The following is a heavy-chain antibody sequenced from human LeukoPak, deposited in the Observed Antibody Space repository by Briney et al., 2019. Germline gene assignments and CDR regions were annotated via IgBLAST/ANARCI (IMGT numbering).Heavy chain of an antibody. CDR1: GFTFSRYW. CDR3: ARKGAGYSGYGIDY. CDR2: IKQDGSEK. Sequence: GGSLRLSCAASGFTFSRYWMTWVRQAPGKGLEWVANIKQDGSEKYYVDSVKGRFTISRDDAKNSLYLQMNSLRAEDTAVYYCARKGAGYSGYGIDYWGQGTLVTVSS. J-gene: IGHJ4*02. V-gene: IGHV3-7*01. D-gene: IGHD5-12*01.